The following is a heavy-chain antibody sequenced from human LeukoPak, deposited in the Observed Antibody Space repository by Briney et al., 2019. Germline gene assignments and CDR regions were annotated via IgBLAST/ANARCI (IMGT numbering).Heavy chain of an antibody. Sequence: PSETLSLTCTVSGGSISGYYWSWIRQPPGKGLEWIGNIYYSGSTNYNLSLKSRVTISVDTSKNQFSLKLSSVTAADTAVYYCARDYSRLTFGYWGQGTLVAVSS. CDR2: IYYSGST. CDR1: GGSISGYY. V-gene: IGHV4-59*12. J-gene: IGHJ4*02. D-gene: IGHD6-13*01. CDR3: ARDYSRLTFGY.